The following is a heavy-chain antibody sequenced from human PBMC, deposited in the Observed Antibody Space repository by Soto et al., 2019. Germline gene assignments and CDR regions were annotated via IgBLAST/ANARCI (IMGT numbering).Heavy chain of an antibody. CDR1: VGSISTSSYF. Sequence: QLQLQESGPGLVKPSETLSLTCTVSVGSISTSSYFWGWIRHPPGKGLEWIGTLYYTGTTFYNPSLRSGLTLSVDTSKNQFSLRLSSVTAADTAVYCCARLLPGVPPDFWGPGTMGTGSS. CDR2: LYYTGTT. D-gene: IGHD3-10*01. J-gene: IGHJ4*02. V-gene: IGHV4-39*01. CDR3: ARLLPGVPPDF.